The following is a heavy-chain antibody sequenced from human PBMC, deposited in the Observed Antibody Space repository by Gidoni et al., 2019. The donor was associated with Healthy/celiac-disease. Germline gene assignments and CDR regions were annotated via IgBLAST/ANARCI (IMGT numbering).Heavy chain of an antibody. J-gene: IGHJ6*03. CDR1: GGSFSGYY. CDR3: ARGRSGLPAAIPKYYYYYMDV. V-gene: IGHV4-34*01. Sequence: QVQLQQWGAGLLKPSETLSLTCAVYGGSFSGYYWSWIRQPPGKGLEWIGEINHSGSTNYNPSLKSRVTISVDTSKNQFSLKRSSVTAADTAVYYCARGRSGLPAAIPKYYYYYMDVWGKGTTVTVSS. CDR2: INHSGST. D-gene: IGHD2-2*02.